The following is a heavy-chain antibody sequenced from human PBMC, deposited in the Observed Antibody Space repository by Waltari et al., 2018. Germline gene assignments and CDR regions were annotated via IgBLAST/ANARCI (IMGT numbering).Heavy chain of an antibody. V-gene: IGHV4-4*07. Sequence: QVQLQESGPGLVKPSEPLSLTCTVSGGPISSYSWSWIRQPAGKGLEWIGRIDTSGSTNYNPSLKSRVTISVDKSKNQFSLKLSSVTAADTAVYYCARVFGELFSWFDPWGQGTLVTVSS. J-gene: IGHJ5*02. CDR3: ARVFGELFSWFDP. CDR1: GGPISSYS. CDR2: IDTSGST. D-gene: IGHD3-10*01.